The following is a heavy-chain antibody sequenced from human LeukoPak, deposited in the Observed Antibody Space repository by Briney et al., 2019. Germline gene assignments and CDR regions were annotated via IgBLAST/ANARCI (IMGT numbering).Heavy chain of an antibody. CDR1: GFTFSNYA. V-gene: IGHV3-21*06. D-gene: IGHD6-13*01. CDR3: ARSGIEATEIDY. J-gene: IGHJ4*02. CDR2: INGRGNYV. Sequence: GGSLRLSCVASGFTFSNYAMRWVRQAPGKGLEWLSYINGRGNYVDYAESLKGRITISRDNAKNSLYLQMNSLRAEDTAVYYCARSGIEATEIDYWGQGTLVTVSS.